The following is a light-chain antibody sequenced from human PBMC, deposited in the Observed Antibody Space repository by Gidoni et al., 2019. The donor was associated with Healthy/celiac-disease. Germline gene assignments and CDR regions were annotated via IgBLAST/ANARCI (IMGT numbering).Light chain of an antibody. CDR3: QSYDSSLSVNYV. CDR2: GNS. CDR1: SSNIGAGYD. Sequence: QAVLTQPPAVSGAPGQRVPISCTGSSSNIGAGYDVHWYQQLPGTAPKLLIYGNSNRPSGVPDRFPGSKSGTSASLAITGLQAEDEADYYCQSYDSSLSVNYVFGPGTKVTVL. V-gene: IGLV1-40*01. J-gene: IGLJ1*01.